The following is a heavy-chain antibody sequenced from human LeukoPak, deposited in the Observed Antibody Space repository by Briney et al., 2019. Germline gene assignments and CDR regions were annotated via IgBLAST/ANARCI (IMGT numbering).Heavy chain of an antibody. J-gene: IGHJ4*02. V-gene: IGHV3-9*01. CDR3: AKDLSGSEMN. CDR1: GFTFDNYA. CDR2: ISWNSGSI. D-gene: IGHD3-10*01. Sequence: GGSLRLSCAASGFTFDNYAMHWDRQAPGKGLEWVSGISWNSGSIGYADSVKGRFTISRDNAKNSLYLQMNSLRAEDTALYYCAKDLSGSEMNWGQGTLVTVSS.